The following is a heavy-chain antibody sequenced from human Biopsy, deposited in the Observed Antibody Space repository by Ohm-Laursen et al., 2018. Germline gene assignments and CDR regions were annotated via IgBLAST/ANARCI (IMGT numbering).Heavy chain of an antibody. Sequence: GTLSLTCTVSGGSISSDYWSWIRQPPGKGLECIGYIYYSGSTNYSPSLKSRVTMSVDTSKNQFSLKLSSVTAADTAVYYCARLWGGYHFHGMDVWGQGTTVTVSS. CDR3: ARLWGGYHFHGMDV. CDR2: IYYSGST. J-gene: IGHJ6*02. CDR1: GGSISSDY. D-gene: IGHD7-27*01. V-gene: IGHV4-59*08.